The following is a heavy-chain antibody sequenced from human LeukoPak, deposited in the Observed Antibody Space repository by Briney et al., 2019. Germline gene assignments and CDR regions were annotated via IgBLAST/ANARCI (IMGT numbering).Heavy chain of an antibody. CDR1: GYTFTDYY. CDR3: ARDKSNWQKNWFDP. Sequence: ASVKVSCKASGYTFTDYYIHWVRQDPGQGLEWMGWVFPKTGATNSAQKFQGRITMTRDTSISTVYLELSSLRSDDTAVYYCARDKSNWQKNWFDPWGQGTRVIVSS. J-gene: IGHJ5*02. CDR2: VFPKTGAT. V-gene: IGHV1-2*02. D-gene: IGHD5-24*01.